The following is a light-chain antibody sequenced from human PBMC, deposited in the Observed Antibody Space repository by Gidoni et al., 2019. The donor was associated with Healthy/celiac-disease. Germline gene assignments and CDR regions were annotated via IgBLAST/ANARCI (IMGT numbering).Light chain of an antibody. J-gene: IGKJ2*01. CDR1: QSVSSNS. CDR2: GAS. Sequence: EIVLTQSPGTLSLSPGERATLSCRASQSVSSNSLAWYQQKPGQAPRLLIYGASSRATGIPDRFSGSGSGTDFTLTISRLEPEDFAVYYCQQYGSSPRTFGQXTKLEIK. CDR3: QQYGSSPRT. V-gene: IGKV3-20*01.